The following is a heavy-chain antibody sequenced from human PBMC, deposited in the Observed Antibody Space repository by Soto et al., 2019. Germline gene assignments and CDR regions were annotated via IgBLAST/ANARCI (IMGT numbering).Heavy chain of an antibody. CDR2: ISGSGGST. J-gene: IGHJ4*02. CDR3: AKAARTYIWGSYRIDY. D-gene: IGHD3-16*02. Sequence: PGGSLRLSCAASGFTFSSYAMSWVRQAPGKGLEWVSAISGSGGSTYYADSVKGRFTISRDNSKNTLYLQMNSLRAEDTALYYCAKAARTYIWGSYRIDYWGQGTLVTVSS. CDR1: GFTFSSYA. V-gene: IGHV3-23*01.